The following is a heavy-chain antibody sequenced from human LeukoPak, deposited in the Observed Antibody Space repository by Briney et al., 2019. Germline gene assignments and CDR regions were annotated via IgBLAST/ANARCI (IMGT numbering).Heavy chain of an antibody. J-gene: IGHJ4*02. V-gene: IGHV1-18*01. CDR2: ISAYNGNT. CDR3: ARDPGYCSSTSCYHFDY. Sequence: ASVKVSCKASGYTFTSYGISWVRQAPGQGREWMGWISAYNGNTNYAQKLQGRVTMTTDTSTSTAYMELRSLRSDDTAVYYCARDPGYCSSTSCYHFDYWGQGTLVTVSS. CDR1: GYTFTSYG. D-gene: IGHD2-2*01.